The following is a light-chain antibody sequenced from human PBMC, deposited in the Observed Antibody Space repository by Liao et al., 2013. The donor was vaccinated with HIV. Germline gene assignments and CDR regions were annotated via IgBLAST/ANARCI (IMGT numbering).Light chain of an antibody. V-gene: IGLV3-27*01. CDR1: RVWNKY. J-gene: IGLJ3*02. CDR3: YCAADTNRV. Sequence: SYELIQSRSVSVSPGQTATITCSGERVWNKYVSWYQQKPGQSPVLVFYQNNKRPSGIPERFSGSSSGTTVTLTISGAQVEDEADYYCYCAADTNRVFGGGTKLTVL. CDR2: QNN.